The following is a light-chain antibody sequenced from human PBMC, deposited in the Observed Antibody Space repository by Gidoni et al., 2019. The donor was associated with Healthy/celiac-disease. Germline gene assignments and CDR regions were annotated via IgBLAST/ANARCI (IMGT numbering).Light chain of an antibody. CDR2: VAS. CDR3: QQSYSTPWT. V-gene: IGKV1-39*01. Sequence: IHLTPSPSSLSASLGDRVTITCRASQSTSSYLNWYQQKPGKAPKLLIYVASSLQRWVPSRFSGSGSGTDFTLTSSRLQHEDFATYYCQQSYSTPWTFGQGTKVEIK. CDR1: QSTSSY. J-gene: IGKJ1*01.